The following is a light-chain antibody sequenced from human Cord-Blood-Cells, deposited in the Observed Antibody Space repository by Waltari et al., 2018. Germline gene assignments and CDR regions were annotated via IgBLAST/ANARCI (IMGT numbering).Light chain of an antibody. J-gene: IGLJ2*01. CDR3: GTWDSSLSVV. CDR1: SSNIGINY. V-gene: IGLV1-51*01. Sequence: QSVLTQPPSVSAAPGQKVTISCPGSSSNIGINYVSWYQQLPGTAPKLLIYDNNKRPSGIPDRFSGSKSGTSATLGITGLQTGDEADYYCGTWDSSLSVVFGGGTKLTVL. CDR2: DNN.